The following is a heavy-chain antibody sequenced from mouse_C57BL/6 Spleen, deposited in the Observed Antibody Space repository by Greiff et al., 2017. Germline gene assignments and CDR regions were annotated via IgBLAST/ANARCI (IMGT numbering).Heavy chain of an antibody. V-gene: IGHV1-47*01. Sequence: VQLQQSGAELVKPGASVKMSCKASGYTFTTYPIEWMTQNHGKSLEWIGNFHPYNDDTKYNEKFKGKATLTVEKSSSTVYLELSRLTSDDSAVYYCARAYYYGSYWYVDVWGKGTTVTVSS. J-gene: IGHJ1*03. CDR1: GYTFTTYP. D-gene: IGHD1-1*01. CDR3: ARAYYYGSYWYVDV. CDR2: FHPYNDDT.